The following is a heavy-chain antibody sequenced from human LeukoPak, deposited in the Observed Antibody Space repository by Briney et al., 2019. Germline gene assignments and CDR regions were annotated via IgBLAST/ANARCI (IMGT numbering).Heavy chain of an antibody. CDR2: ISYDGSNK. CDR3: AKDLGQWVVTSWFDP. V-gene: IGHV3-30*18. J-gene: IGHJ5*02. CDR1: GFTFSSYG. D-gene: IGHD3-22*01. Sequence: GRSLRLSCAASGFTFSSYGMHWVRQAPGKGLEWVAVISYDGSNKYYADSVKGRFTISRDNSKNTLYLHVNSLRAEDTAVYYCAKDLGQWVVTSWFDPWGQGTLVTVSS.